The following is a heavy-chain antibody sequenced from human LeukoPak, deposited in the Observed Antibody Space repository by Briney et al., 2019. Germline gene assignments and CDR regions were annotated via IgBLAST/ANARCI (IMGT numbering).Heavy chain of an antibody. D-gene: IGHD3-22*01. J-gene: IGHJ4*02. CDR3: ARGMIEGDDFDY. Sequence: GASVKVSCKASGYTFTDYYMHWVRQAPGQGLEWMGWINPNSGGTNYVQKLQGRVTMTRDTSISTAYMEVSRLTSDDTAVYYCARGMIEGDDFDYWGQGTLVTVSS. CDR1: GYTFTDYY. V-gene: IGHV1-2*02. CDR2: INPNSGGT.